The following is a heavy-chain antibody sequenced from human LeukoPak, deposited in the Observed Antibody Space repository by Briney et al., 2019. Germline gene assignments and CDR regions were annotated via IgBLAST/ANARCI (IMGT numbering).Heavy chain of an antibody. V-gene: IGHV3-7*01. Sequence: GGSLRLSCAASGFTFSSYWMSWVRQAPGKGLEWVANIKQDGSEKYYVDSVKGRFTISRDNAKNSLHLQMNSLRAEDTAVYYCARNGAPVVTAITPYYYYMDVWGKGTTVTVSS. J-gene: IGHJ6*03. D-gene: IGHD2-21*02. CDR2: IKQDGSEK. CDR1: GFTFSSYW. CDR3: ARNGAPVVTAITPYYYYMDV.